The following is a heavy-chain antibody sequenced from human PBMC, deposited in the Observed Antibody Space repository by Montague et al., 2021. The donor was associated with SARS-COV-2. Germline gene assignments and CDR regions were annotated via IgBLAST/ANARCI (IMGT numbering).Heavy chain of an antibody. V-gene: IGHV4-30-2*01. Sequence: TLSLTCAVSGGSISSGGYSWSWIRQPPGKGLEWIGYMYHSGSTYCKLSLKSRVTISVDRSKNQVSLKLTSVTAADTAVYYCARGKSYYDILTGYYRVSWFDPWGQGTLVTVSS. CDR2: MYHSGST. CDR3: ARGKSYYDILTGYYRVSWFDP. CDR1: GGSISSGGYS. J-gene: IGHJ5*02. D-gene: IGHD3-9*01.